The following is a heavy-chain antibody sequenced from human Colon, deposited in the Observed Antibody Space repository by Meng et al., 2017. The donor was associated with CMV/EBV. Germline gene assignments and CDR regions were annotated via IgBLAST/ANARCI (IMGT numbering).Heavy chain of an antibody. D-gene: IGHD2-8*01. CDR2: IKSKTSGGTS. CDR3: SIDVSEAGNGELDY. V-gene: IGHV3-15*01. Sequence: GESLKISCAASGFSFSTYAMTWVRQAPGKGLEWVGRIKSKTSGGTSDFAAPMEGRFTISRDDSKKTVYLQMNSLKSEDTAVYYCSIDVSEAGNGELDYWGQGTLVTVSS. J-gene: IGHJ4*02. CDR1: GFSFSTYA.